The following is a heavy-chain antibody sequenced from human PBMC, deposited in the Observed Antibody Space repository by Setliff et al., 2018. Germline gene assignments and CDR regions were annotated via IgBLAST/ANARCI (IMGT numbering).Heavy chain of an antibody. CDR2: IIPMFGTP. CDR1: GNRFTDYF. D-gene: IGHD2-15*01. V-gene: IGHV1-69*05. J-gene: IGHJ5*02. CDR3: ARSPAVLGIVYLDP. Sequence: WASVKVSCKASGNRFTDYFLHWVRQAPGQGLEWMGWIIPMFGTPAYAQKFQDRVTITTDESTSTAYMELDSLRSEDTAVYYCARSPAVLGIVYLDPWGQGTLVTVSS.